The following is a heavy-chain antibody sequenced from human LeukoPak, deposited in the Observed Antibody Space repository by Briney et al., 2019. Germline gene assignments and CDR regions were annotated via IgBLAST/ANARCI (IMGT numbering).Heavy chain of an antibody. CDR2: INHSGST. CDR1: GGSFSGYY. Sequence: SETLSLTCAVYGGSFSGYYWSWIRQPPGKGLEWIGEINHSGSTNYNPSLKSRVTISVDTSKNQFSLKLSSVTAADTAVYYCARRIVVVITTDNWFDPWGQGTLVTVSS. D-gene: IGHD3-22*01. J-gene: IGHJ5*02. V-gene: IGHV4-34*01. CDR3: ARRIVVVITTDNWFDP.